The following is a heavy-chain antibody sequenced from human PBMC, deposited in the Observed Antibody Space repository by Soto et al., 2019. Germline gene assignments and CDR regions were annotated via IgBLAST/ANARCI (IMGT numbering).Heavy chain of an antibody. CDR3: ARHPDCYYGMDV. J-gene: IGHJ6*02. CDR1: GGSISSYY. Sequence: SETLSLTCTVSGGSISSYYWSWIRQPPGKGLEWIGYIYYSGSTNYNPSLKSRVTISVDTSKNQFSLKLSSVTAADTAVYYCARHPDCYYGMDVWGQGTTVTVSS. CDR2: IYYSGST. V-gene: IGHV4-59*08.